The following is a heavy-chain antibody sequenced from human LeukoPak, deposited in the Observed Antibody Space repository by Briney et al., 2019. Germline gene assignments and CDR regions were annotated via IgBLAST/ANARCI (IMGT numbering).Heavy chain of an antibody. D-gene: IGHD3-3*01. CDR1: GFTFSSYA. CDR3: ARHWDFWSRSFDY. J-gene: IGHJ4*02. Sequence: PGGSLRLSCAASGFTFSSYAMSWVRQAPGKGLEWVSAISGSGGSTYYADSVKGRFTISRDNSKNTLYLQRNSLRAEDTAVYYCARHWDFWSRSFDYWGQGTLVTVSS. V-gene: IGHV3-23*01. CDR2: ISGSGGST.